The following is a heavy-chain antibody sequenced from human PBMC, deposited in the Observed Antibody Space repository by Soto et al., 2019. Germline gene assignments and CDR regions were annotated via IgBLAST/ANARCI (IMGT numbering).Heavy chain of an antibody. CDR3: ARAPGYYDSSGYYINYFDY. Sequence: PSETLSLTCTVSGGSISSGDYYWSWIRQPPGKGLEWIGYIYYSGSTYYNPSLKSRVTISVDTSKNQFSLKLSSVTAADTAVYYCARAPGYYDSSGYYINYFDYWGQGTLVTVSS. J-gene: IGHJ4*02. V-gene: IGHV4-30-4*01. D-gene: IGHD3-22*01. CDR1: GGSISSGDYY. CDR2: IYYSGST.